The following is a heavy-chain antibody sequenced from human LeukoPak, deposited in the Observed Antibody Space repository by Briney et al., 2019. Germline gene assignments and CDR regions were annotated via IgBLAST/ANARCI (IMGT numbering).Heavy chain of an antibody. D-gene: IGHD5-24*01. CDR2: ISGSGGST. CDR3: AKNRGPKRWLGGY. CDR1: GFTFGSYA. V-gene: IGHV3-23*01. J-gene: IGHJ4*02. Sequence: GGSLRLSCAASGFTFGSYAMSWVRQAPGKGLEWVSAISGSGGSTYYADSVKGRFTISRGNSKNTLYLQMNSLRAEDTAVYYCAKNRGPKRWLGGYWGQGTLVTVSS.